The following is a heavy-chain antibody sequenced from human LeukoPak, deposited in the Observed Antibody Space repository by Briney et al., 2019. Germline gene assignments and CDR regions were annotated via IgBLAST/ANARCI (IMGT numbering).Heavy chain of an antibody. CDR3: ARVAYYGSGSYNRYFDY. V-gene: IGHV3-23*01. J-gene: IGHJ4*02. D-gene: IGHD3-10*01. CDR1: GFTFSSYA. Sequence: PGGSLRLSCAASGFTFSSYAMSWVRQAPGKGLEWVSAISGSGGSTYYADSVKGRFTISRDNSKNTLNLQMNSLRAEDTAVYYCARVAYYGSGSYNRYFDYWGQGTLVTVSS. CDR2: ISGSGGST.